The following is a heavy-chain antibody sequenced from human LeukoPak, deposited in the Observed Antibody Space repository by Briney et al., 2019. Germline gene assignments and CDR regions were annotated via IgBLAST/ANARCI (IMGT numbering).Heavy chain of an antibody. CDR3: ARAGPRRDGYNVDY. CDR1: GGSMSYYY. CDR2: IYYTGST. D-gene: IGHD5-24*01. Sequence: SETLSLTCTVSGGSMSYYYWGWIRQPPGKGLEWSGYIYYTGSTTYNPSLKSRVTISVDTSKNQFSLKLTSVTAADTAVYYCARAGPRRDGYNVDYWGQGTLVTVSS. J-gene: IGHJ4*02. V-gene: IGHV4-59*01.